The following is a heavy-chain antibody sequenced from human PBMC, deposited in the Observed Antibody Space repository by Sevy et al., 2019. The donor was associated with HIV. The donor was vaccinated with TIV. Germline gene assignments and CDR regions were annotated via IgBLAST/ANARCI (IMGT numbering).Heavy chain of an antibody. D-gene: IGHD5-18*01. CDR3: ATEYSNGLDY. CDR1: GFTFSTHA. Sequence: GGSLRISCAAFGFTFSTHAMHWVRQAPGKGLEWVAVIWTEGDDESYADSVRGRFTISRENSKNTLYLQMNSLRSEDTAVYYCATEYSNGLDYRGQGTRVTVSS. CDR2: IWTEGDDE. V-gene: IGHV3-33*01. J-gene: IGHJ4*02.